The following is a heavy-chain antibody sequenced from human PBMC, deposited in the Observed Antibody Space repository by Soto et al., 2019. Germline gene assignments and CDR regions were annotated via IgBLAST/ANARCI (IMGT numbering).Heavy chain of an antibody. CDR2: INDSGNI. J-gene: IGHJ6*03. CDR3: ARGLILWFGELSRRGGYYYYMDV. Sequence: QVQLQQWGAGLLKPSETLSLTCAVYGGSLSGYQWTWIRQTPGKGLEWIGEINDSGNINYNPSRKSGVTILLDTPRKQISLKLSSVTAADSAVYYCARGLILWFGELSRRGGYYYYMDVWGKGTTVTVSS. D-gene: IGHD3-10*01. CDR1: GGSLSGYQ. V-gene: IGHV4-34*01.